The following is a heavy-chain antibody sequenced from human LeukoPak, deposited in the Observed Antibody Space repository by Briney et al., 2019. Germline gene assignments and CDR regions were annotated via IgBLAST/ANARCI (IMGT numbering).Heavy chain of an antibody. CDR2: INPNSGGT. CDR1: GYTFTGYY. Sequence: ASVKVSCKASGYTFTGYYMHWVRQAPGQGLEWMGWINPNSGGTNYAQKFQGRVTMTRDTSISTAYMELSSLGSEDTAVYYCARRRGSGSSDYWGQGTLVTVSS. V-gene: IGHV1-2*02. CDR3: ARRRGSGSSDY. J-gene: IGHJ4*02. D-gene: IGHD3-10*01.